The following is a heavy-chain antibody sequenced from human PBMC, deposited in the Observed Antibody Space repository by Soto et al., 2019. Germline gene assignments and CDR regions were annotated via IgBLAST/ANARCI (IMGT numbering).Heavy chain of an antibody. J-gene: IGHJ6*02. D-gene: IGHD3-3*01. CDR2: IKQGGNEK. CDR3: GGALTYEVPYYYYGMDV. CDR1: GFMFSTYL. Sequence: PGGSLRLSCEASGFMFSTYLMSWVRQAPGKGLEWVANIKQGGNEKFYVDSVKGRFTISRDNAKKSLFLQMNSLRPEDTAVYYCGGALTYEVPYYYYGMDVWGQGTTVTVSS. V-gene: IGHV3-7*01.